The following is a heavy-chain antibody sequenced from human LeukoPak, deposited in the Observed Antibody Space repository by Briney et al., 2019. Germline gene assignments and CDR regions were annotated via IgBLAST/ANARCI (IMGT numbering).Heavy chain of an antibody. J-gene: IGHJ6*02. V-gene: IGHV3-23*01. CDR2: ISGSGGST. CDR3: ARDAYDFWSGYQDYYYGMDV. D-gene: IGHD3-3*01. Sequence: GGSLRLSCAASGFTFSSYAMSWVRQAPGKGLEWVSAISGSGGSTYYADSVKGRFTISRDNSKNTLYLQMNSLRAEDTAVYYCARDAYDFWSGYQDYYYGMDVWGQGTTVTVSS. CDR1: GFTFSSYA.